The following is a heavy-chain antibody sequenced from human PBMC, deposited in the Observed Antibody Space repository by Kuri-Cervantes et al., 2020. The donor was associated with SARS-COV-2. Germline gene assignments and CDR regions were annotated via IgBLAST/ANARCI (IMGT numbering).Heavy chain of an antibody. CDR2: IHYSGST. D-gene: IGHD1-26*01. Sequence: GSLRLSCTVSGGSISSYYWSWMRQPPGKGLEWIGNIHYSGSTNYNPSLKSRVTISVDTSKNQLSLRLSSVTAADTAVYYCARLGATKGSYYYGVDVWGQGNTVNVAS. CDR1: GGSISSYY. V-gene: IGHV4-59*01. CDR3: ARLGATKGSYYYGVDV. J-gene: IGHJ6*01.